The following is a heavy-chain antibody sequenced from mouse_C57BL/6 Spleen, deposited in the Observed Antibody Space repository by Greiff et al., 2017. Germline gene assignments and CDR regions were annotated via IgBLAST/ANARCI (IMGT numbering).Heavy chain of an antibody. CDR1: GFTFSDYY. CDR2: ISNGGGST. J-gene: IGHJ3*01. V-gene: IGHV5-12*01. Sequence: EVQLQESGGGLVQPGGSLKLSCAASGFTFSDYYMYWVRQTPEKRLEWVAYISNGGGSTYYPDTVKGRFTISRDNAKNTLYLQMSRLKSEDTAMYYCARHDPGTAGACWGQGTLVTVSA. CDR3: ARHDPGTAGAC. D-gene: IGHD4-1*01.